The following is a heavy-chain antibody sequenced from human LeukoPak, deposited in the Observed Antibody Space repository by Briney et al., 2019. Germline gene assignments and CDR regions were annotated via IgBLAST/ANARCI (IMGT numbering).Heavy chain of an antibody. Sequence: GGSLRLSCAASGFTFSSYSMNWVRQAPGKELEWVSGISGSGGSTYYADSVKGRFTISRDNSKNTLYLQMSSLRAEDTAVYYCAKDRSWAATTTRLYSFDYWGQGTLVTVS. V-gene: IGHV3-23*01. D-gene: IGHD1-26*01. CDR3: AKDRSWAATTTRLYSFDY. J-gene: IGHJ4*02. CDR2: ISGSGGST. CDR1: GFTFSSYS.